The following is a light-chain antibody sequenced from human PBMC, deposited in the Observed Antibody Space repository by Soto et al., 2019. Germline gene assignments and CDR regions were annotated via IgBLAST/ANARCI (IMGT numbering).Light chain of an antibody. V-gene: IGLV2-14*01. CDR1: SGDVGGYNY. Sequence: QSALTQPASVSGSPGQSITISCTGTSGDVGGYNYVSWYQQHPGKAPKLMIYEVSNRPSGVSNRFSGSKSDNTASLAISGLRSEDEADYYCAAWDDSVTGVFGGGTQLTVL. CDR3: AAWDDSVTGV. J-gene: IGLJ3*02. CDR2: EVS.